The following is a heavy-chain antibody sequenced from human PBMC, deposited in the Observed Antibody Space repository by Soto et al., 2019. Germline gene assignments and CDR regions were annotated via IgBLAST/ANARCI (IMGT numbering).Heavy chain of an antibody. J-gene: IGHJ4*02. D-gene: IGHD3-22*01. V-gene: IGHV4-30-4*01. CDR1: GVSISSGDYY. CDR3: ARADAESYYYDSSGYSGLDY. CDR2: IYYSGST. Sequence: SETLSLTCTVSGVSISSGDYYLSWIRQPPGKGLEWIGYIYYSGSTYYNPSLKSRVTISVDTSKNQFSLKLSSVTAADTAVYYCARADAESYYYDSSGYSGLDYWGQGTLVTVSS.